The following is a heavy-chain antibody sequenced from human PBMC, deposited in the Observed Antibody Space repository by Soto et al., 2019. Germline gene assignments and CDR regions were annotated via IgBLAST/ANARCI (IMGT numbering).Heavy chain of an antibody. D-gene: IGHD6-19*01. Sequence: GASVKVSCKASGYTFTGYYIHWVRQAPGQGLEWMGWVNPNSGGTNYAQKFQGWVTMTRDTSISTAYMELSRLRSDDTAVYYCVTSRVSIAVAGETEYYFDYSGQGTPVTVSS. CDR3: VTSRVSIAVAGETEYYFDY. J-gene: IGHJ4*02. CDR2: VNPNSGGT. V-gene: IGHV1-2*04. CDR1: GYTFTGYY.